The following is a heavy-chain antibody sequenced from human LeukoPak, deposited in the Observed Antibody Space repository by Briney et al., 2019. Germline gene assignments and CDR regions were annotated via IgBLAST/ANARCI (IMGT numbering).Heavy chain of an antibody. CDR1: GYTFTSYG. V-gene: IGHV1-18*01. Sequence: ASVKVSCKASGYTFTSYGISWVRQAPGQGREWMGWISAYNGNTNYAQKLQGRVTMTTDTSTSTAYMELRSLRSDDTAVYYCARGARFLEWLFQPFDYWGQGTLVTVSS. D-gene: IGHD3-3*01. J-gene: IGHJ4*02. CDR3: ARGARFLEWLFQPFDY. CDR2: ISAYNGNT.